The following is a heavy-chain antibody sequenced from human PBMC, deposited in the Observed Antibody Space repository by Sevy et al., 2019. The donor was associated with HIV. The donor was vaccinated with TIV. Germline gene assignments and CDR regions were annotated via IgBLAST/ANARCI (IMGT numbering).Heavy chain of an antibody. J-gene: IGHJ4*02. Sequence: ASVKVSCKASGYAFTGYYMHWVRQAPGQGLEWMGWITPNSGDTNYAQKFQGRVTMTRDTSISTAYMELSRLRSDDTAVYYCARDGARRFFFDYWGQGTLVTVS. CDR1: GYAFTGYY. V-gene: IGHV1-2*02. D-gene: IGHD6-6*01. CDR3: ARDGARRFFFDY. CDR2: ITPNSGDT.